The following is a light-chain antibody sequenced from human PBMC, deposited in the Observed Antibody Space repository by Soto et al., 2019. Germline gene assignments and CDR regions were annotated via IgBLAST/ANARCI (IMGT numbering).Light chain of an antibody. Sequence: DILMTQSPDSLVVSLGERATINCKSSQSVLYIPTNKNYLAWYQQKPGQPPKLLIYWASTRESGVPDRFSGSGSGTDFTLTISSLQAEDVAVYYCQQLQRTPFTFGPGTTVDV. CDR2: WAS. CDR3: QQLQRTPFT. J-gene: IGKJ3*01. V-gene: IGKV4-1*01. CDR1: QSVLYIPTNKNY.